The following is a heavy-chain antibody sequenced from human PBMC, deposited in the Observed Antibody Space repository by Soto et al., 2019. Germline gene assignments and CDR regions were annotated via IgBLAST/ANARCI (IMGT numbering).Heavy chain of an antibody. D-gene: IGHD5-12*01. CDR3: AKDLVQDDYSGSNSPLVY. V-gene: IGHV3-23*01. CDR2: ISGSGGST. Sequence: GSLRLSCAASGFTFSSYAMSWVRQAPGKGLEWVSAISGSGGSTYYADSVKGRFTISRDNSKNTLYLQMNSLRAEDTAVYYCAKDLVQDDYSGSNSPLVYWGQGTLVTVSS. J-gene: IGHJ4*02. CDR1: GFTFSSYA.